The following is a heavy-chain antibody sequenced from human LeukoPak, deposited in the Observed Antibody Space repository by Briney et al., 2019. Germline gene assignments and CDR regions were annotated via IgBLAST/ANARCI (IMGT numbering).Heavy chain of an antibody. CDR1: GFTFSSYA. J-gene: IGHJ6*02. D-gene: IGHD3-10*01. CDR2: ISGSGGST. Sequence: GGSLRLSCAASGFTFSSYAMSWVRQAPGKGLEWVSAISGSGGSTYYADSVKGRFTISRDNSKNTLYLQMNSLRAEDTAVYYCAKDFSYLFYYYGMDVWGQGTTVTVSS. CDR3: AKDFSYLFYYYGMDV. V-gene: IGHV3-23*01.